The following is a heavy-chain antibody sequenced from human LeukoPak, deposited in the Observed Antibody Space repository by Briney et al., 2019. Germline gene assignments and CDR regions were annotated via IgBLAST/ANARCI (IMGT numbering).Heavy chain of an antibody. J-gene: IGHJ3*02. Sequence: ASVKVSCKASGGTFSSYTISWVRQAPGQGLEWMGRIIPILGIANYAQEFQGRVTITADKSTSTAYMELSSLRSEDTAVYYCASCYGPDAFDIWGQGTMVTVSS. CDR1: GGTFSSYT. CDR3: ASCYGPDAFDI. D-gene: IGHD5-18*01. CDR2: IIPILGIA. V-gene: IGHV1-69*02.